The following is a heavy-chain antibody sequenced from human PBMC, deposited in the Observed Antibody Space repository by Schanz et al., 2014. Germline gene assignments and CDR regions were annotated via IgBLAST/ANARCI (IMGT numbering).Heavy chain of an antibody. Sequence: EMQLLESGGGLAQPGGSLRLSCTASGFTFSSYSMNWVRQAPGKGLEWVSYVSRSTPDIYYADSVKGRFTMSRDNAKNSVFPQMNSPRAEDTAVNYCVRDSFFAFEHRGQGTLVTVSS. D-gene: IGHD3-3*01. CDR2: VSRSTPDI. J-gene: IGHJ4*02. CDR3: VRDSFFAFEH. CDR1: GFTFSSYS. V-gene: IGHV3-48*01.